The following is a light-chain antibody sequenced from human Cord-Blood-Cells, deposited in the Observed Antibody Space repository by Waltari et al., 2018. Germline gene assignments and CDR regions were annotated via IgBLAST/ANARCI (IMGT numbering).Light chain of an antibody. V-gene: IGLV1-47*01. Sequence: QSVLTQPPSASGTPGQRVTISCSGSSSNIGSNYVYWYQQLPGTAPKLLIYRNNQRPSGVPDRVSGSKSGTSASLAISGLRSEDEADYYCAAWDDSLGGWVFGGGTKLTGL. CDR1: SSNIGSNY. CDR3: AAWDDSLGGWV. J-gene: IGLJ3*02. CDR2: RNN.